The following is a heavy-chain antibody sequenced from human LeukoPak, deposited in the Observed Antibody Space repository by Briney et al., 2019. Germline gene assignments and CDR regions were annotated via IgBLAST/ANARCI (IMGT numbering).Heavy chain of an antibody. CDR2: ISGSGASA. Sequence: GGSLRLSCAASGFTFSSYWMTWVRQTPGKGLEWVSGISGSGASAYFAASVKGRFTISRDNSKNTLYLQMNSLRAEDTALYYRAKATDYYGSGSRFDSWGQGTLVTVSS. CDR1: GFTFSSYW. CDR3: AKATDYYGSGSRFDS. D-gene: IGHD3-10*01. J-gene: IGHJ4*02. V-gene: IGHV3-23*01.